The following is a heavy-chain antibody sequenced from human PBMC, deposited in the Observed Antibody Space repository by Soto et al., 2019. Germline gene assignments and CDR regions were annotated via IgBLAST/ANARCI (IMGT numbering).Heavy chain of an antibody. D-gene: IGHD2-8*01. CDR3: ARQGSNGAYYYYGMDV. CDR1: GYRSSSYW. V-gene: IGHV5-51*01. CDR2: IYPGDSDT. J-gene: IGHJ6*02. Sequence: PGESLKISCQGSGYRSSSYWIAWVRQMPGKGLEWMGIIYPGDSDTIYSPSFQGQVTFSVDKSTSTAYLQWSSLKASDTAMYYCARQGSNGAYYYYGMDVWGQGTTVPVSS.